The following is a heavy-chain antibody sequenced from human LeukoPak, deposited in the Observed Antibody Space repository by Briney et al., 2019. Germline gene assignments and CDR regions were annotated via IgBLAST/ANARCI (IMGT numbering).Heavy chain of an antibody. V-gene: IGHV1-2*02. CDR1: GYTFTGYY. J-gene: IGHJ5*02. D-gene: IGHD6-13*01. Sequence: ASVKVSCKASGYTFTGYYMHWVRQAPGQGLEWMGWVNPNSGGTNYAQKFQGRVTMTRDTSISTAYMELSRLRSDDTAVYYCARDISTSWPYNWFDPWSQGTLVTVSS. CDR3: ARDISTSWPYNWFDP. CDR2: VNPNSGGT.